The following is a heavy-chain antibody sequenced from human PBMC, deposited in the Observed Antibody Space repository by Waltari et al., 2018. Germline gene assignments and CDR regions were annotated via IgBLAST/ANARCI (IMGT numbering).Heavy chain of an antibody. D-gene: IGHD1-26*01. CDR3: ARDRWEQAIDY. V-gene: IGHV3-21*01. Sequence: EVQLVESGGGLVKPGGSLRLSCAASGFTFSRYTMNWVRQAPGKGLEGVSSITRSSRDIYYADSVKGRFTISRDNAKTSLYLQMNSLRAEDTAVYFCARDRWEQAIDYWGQGTLVTVSS. J-gene: IGHJ4*02. CDR2: ITRSSRDI. CDR1: GFTFSRYT.